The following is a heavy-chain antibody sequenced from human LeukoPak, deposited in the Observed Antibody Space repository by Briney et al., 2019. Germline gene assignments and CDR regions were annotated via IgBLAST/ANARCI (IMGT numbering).Heavy chain of an antibody. V-gene: IGHV4-34*01. CDR1: GGSFSGYY. CDR3: ARGLRVGLDSGSYYVPFDY. D-gene: IGHD1-26*01. J-gene: IGHJ4*02. Sequence: SETLSLTCAVYGGSFSGYYWSWIRQPPGKGLEWIGEINHSGSTNYNPSLKSRVTISVDTSKNQFSLKLSSVTAADTAVYYCARGLRVGLDSGSYYVPFDYWGQGTLVTVSS. CDR2: INHSGST.